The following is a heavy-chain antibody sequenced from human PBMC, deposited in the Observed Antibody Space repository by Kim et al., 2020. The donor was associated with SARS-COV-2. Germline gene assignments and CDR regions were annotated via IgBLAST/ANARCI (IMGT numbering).Heavy chain of an antibody. CDR3: ARDQIGGNLGPIQA. D-gene: IGHD2-2*01. CDR2: ISSSSSYI. J-gene: IGHJ4*02. CDR1: GFTFSSYS. Sequence: GGSLRLSCAASGFTFSSYSMNWVRQAPGKGLEWVSSISSSSSYIYYADSVKGRFTISRDNAKNSLYLQMYSLRAEDTAVYYCARDQIGGNLGPIQAGGQGTLVTVSS. V-gene: IGHV3-21*01.